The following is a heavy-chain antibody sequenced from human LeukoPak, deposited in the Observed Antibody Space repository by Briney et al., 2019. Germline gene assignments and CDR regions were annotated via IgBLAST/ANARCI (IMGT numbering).Heavy chain of an antibody. J-gene: IGHJ4*02. CDR2: IYYSGST. CDR3: ARKIAAAPPLN. D-gene: IGHD6-13*01. Sequence: PSETLSLTCTVSGGSISSSSYYWGWIRQPPGKGLEWIVSIYYSGSTYYNPSLKSRVTISVDTSKNQFSLKLSSVTAADTAVYYCARKIAAAPPLNWGQGTLVTVSS. CDR1: GGSISSSSYY. V-gene: IGHV4-39*01.